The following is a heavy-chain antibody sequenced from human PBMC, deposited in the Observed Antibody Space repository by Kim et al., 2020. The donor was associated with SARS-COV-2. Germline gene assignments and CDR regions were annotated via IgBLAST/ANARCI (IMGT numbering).Heavy chain of an antibody. CDR3: ARVLDRMWRATLDY. Sequence: ASVKVSCKASGYTFTSYGISWVRQAPGQGLEWMGWISVYNGNTNYAQKLQGRVTMTTDTSTSTAYMELRSLRSDDTAVYYCARVLDRMWRATLDYWGQGTLVTVSS. CDR1: GYTFTSYG. V-gene: IGHV1-18*01. D-gene: IGHD1-26*01. J-gene: IGHJ4*02. CDR2: ISVYNGNT.